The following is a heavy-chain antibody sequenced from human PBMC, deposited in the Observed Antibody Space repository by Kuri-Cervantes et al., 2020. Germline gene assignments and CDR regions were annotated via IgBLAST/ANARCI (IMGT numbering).Heavy chain of an antibody. J-gene: IGHJ4*02. CDR1: GFTFDDYA. CDR2: ISWNSGSI. CDR3: AMEPPGVVGLDY. Sequence: GGSLRLSCAASGFTFDDYAMHWVRQAPGKGLEWVSGISWNSGSIGYADSVKGRFTISRDNAKNSLYLQMNSLRAEDTALYYCAMEPPGVVGLDYWGQGTLVTVSS. V-gene: IGHV3-9*01. D-gene: IGHD1-1*01.